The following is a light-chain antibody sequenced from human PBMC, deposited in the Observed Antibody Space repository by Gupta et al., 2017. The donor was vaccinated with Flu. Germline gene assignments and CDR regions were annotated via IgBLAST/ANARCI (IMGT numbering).Light chain of an antibody. CDR1: QSINNN. CDR2: KAS. V-gene: IGKV1-5*03. Sequence: DIQLTHSSSTLSASVGDRVTITCRASQSINNNLAWYQQKPGRAPKLLIYKASTLDVGVPSRFAGSGSGTEFTLAISSLQPDEFATYYCQQDDILPITFGGGTKV. CDR3: QQDDILPIT. J-gene: IGKJ4*01.